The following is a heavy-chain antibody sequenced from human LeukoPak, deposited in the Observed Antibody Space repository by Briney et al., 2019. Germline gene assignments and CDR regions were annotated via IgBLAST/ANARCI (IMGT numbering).Heavy chain of an antibody. Sequence: SVKVSCKASGGTFSSYAISWVRQAPGQGLEWMGGIIPIFGTANYAQKFQGRVTITADESTSTAYMELSSLRSEDTAVYCCYPYYYDSSSPNWFDPWGQGTLVTVSS. CDR3: YPYYYDSSSPNWFDP. CDR2: IIPIFGTA. CDR1: GGTFSSYA. J-gene: IGHJ5*02. V-gene: IGHV1-69*13. D-gene: IGHD3-22*01.